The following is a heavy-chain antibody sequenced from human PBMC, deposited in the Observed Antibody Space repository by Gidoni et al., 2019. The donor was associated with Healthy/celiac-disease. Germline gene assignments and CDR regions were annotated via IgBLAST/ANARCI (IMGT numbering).Heavy chain of an antibody. V-gene: IGHV3-73*02. D-gene: IGHD6-13*01. CDR1: GFTFSGSA. CDR3: TRPSTEQLVQDY. Sequence: EVQLVESGGGLVQPGGSLNLSCAASGFTFSGSAMHWVRQASGKGLEWVGRIRSKANSYATAYAASVKGRFTISRDDSKNTAYLQMNSLKTEDTAVYYCTRPSTEQLVQDYWGQGTLVTVSS. CDR2: IRSKANSYAT. J-gene: IGHJ4*02.